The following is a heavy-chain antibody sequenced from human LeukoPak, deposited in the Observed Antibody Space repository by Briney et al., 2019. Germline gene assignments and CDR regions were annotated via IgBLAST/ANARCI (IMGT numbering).Heavy chain of an antibody. CDR2: ISWNSGSI. V-gene: IGHV3-9*01. J-gene: IGHJ4*02. D-gene: IGHD3-10*01. CDR3: ARDHDYGSGGY. CDR1: GFTFDDYA. Sequence: HPGGSLRLSCAASGFTFDDYAMHWVRQAPGKGLEWVSGISWNSGSIGYADSVKGRFTISRDNAKNSLYLQMNSLRAEDTAVYYCARDHDYGSGGYWGQGTLVTVSS.